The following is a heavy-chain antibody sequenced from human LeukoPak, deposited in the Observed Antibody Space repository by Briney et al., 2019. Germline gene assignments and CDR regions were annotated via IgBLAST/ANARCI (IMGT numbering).Heavy chain of an antibody. CDR3: ARDQGEMATIPDY. J-gene: IGHJ4*02. V-gene: IGHV1-2*02. CDR2: INPNSGGT. Sequence: GASVKVSCKASVYTFTGYYMHWVRQAPGQGLEWMGWINPNSGGTNYAQKFQGRVTMTGDTSIATAYMELSRLRSDDTAVYYCARDQGEMATIPDYWGQGTLVTVSS. CDR1: VYTFTGYY. D-gene: IGHD5-24*01.